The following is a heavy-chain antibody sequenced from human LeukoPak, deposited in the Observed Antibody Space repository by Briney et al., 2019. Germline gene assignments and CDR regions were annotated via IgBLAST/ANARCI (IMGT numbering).Heavy chain of an antibody. D-gene: IGHD3-3*01. CDR3: AKPPFQYDSDPEYFDY. J-gene: IGHJ4*02. CDR2: IRYDGSNK. Sequence: GGSLRLSCAASGFTFSSYGMHWVRQAPGKGLEWVAFIRYDGSNKYYADSVKGRFTISRDNSKNTLYLQMNRLRAEDTAVYYCAKPPFQYDSDPEYFDYWGQGTLVTVSS. V-gene: IGHV3-30*02. CDR1: GFTFSSYG.